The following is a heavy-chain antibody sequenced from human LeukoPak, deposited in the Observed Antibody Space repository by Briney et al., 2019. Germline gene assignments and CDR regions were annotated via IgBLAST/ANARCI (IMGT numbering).Heavy chain of an antibody. CDR3: ARNHYDILTGYYYYYYMDV. Sequence: PGGSLRLSCAASGFTFSDYYMSWIRQPPGKGLEWIGSIYYSGSTYYSPSLKSRVTMSVDTSKNQISLKLSSVTAADTAVYYCARNHYDILTGYYYYYYMDVWGKGTTVTISS. V-gene: IGHV4-38-2*01. D-gene: IGHD3-9*01. CDR2: IYYSGST. J-gene: IGHJ6*03. CDR1: GFTFSDYY.